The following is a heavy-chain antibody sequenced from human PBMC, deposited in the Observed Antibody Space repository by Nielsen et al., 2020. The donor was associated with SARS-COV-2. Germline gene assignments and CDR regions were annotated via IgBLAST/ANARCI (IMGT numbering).Heavy chain of an antibody. CDR1: GFIFSNYA. CDR2: IRGSGV. D-gene: IGHD1-7*01. V-gene: IGHV3-23*01. J-gene: IGHJ4*02. CDR3: AKGDGGTYYFDY. Sequence: GESLPISCAASGFIFSNYAMSWVRQAPGKGLAWVSTIRGSGVYADSVKGRFTISRDNSKDTLYLQLNSLSADDTAVYYCAKGDGGTYYFDYWGQGTLVTVSS.